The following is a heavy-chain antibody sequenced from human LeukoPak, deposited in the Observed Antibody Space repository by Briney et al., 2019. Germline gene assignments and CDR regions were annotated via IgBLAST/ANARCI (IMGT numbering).Heavy chain of an antibody. D-gene: IGHD6-6*01. Sequence: GGSLRLSCAASGFTFSSYSMNWVRQAPGKGLEWASSISSSSSYIYYADSVKGRFTISRDNAKNSLYLQMNSLRAEDTAVYYCARGIAARPWAFDIWGQGTMVTVSS. CDR2: ISSSSSYI. CDR3: ARGIAARPWAFDI. J-gene: IGHJ3*02. CDR1: GFTFSSYS. V-gene: IGHV3-21*01.